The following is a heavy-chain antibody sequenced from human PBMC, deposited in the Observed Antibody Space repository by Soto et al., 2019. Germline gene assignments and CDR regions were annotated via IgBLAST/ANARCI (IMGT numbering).Heavy chain of an antibody. Sequence: SETLSLTCAVSGASFSDFYWSWIRQSPGKGLEWIGEISHSGRTNYNPSLQSRVTISVDTSKNQFSLRLTSVTAADTAVYYCAREGGATDNWSAPWGQGTLVTVSS. D-gene: IGHD5-12*01. J-gene: IGHJ5*02. CDR2: ISHSGRT. CDR3: AREGGATDNWSAP. CDR1: GASFSDFY. V-gene: IGHV4-34*01.